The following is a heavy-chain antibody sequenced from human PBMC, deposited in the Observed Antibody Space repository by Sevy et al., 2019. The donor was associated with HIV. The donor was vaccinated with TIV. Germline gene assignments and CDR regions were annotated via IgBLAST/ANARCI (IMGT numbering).Heavy chain of an antibody. CDR3: AREIGERFLLPYYYYGMDV. CDR2: ISYDGSNK. CDR1: GFTFSSYA. J-gene: IGHJ6*02. D-gene: IGHD3-3*01. Sequence: GGSLRLSCAASGFTFSSYAMHWVRQAPGKGLEWVAVISYDGSNKYYADSVKGRFTMSRDNSKNTLYLQMNSLRAEDTAVYYCAREIGERFLLPYYYYGMDVWGQGTTVTVSS. V-gene: IGHV3-30*04.